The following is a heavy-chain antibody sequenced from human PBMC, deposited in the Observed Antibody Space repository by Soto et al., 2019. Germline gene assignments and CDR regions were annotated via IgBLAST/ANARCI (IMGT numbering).Heavy chain of an antibody. CDR3: ASYSGSSPFDY. D-gene: IGHD1-26*01. V-gene: IGHV4-59*08. CDR2: IYYSGST. J-gene: IGHJ4*02. CDR1: GSSMTTYY. Sequence: SETLSLTCSVSGSSMTTYYWHWIRQPPGKGLEWIGYIYYSGSTNYNPSLKSRVTISVDTSKNQFSLKLSSVTAADTAVYYCASYSGSSPFDYWGQGTLVTVSS.